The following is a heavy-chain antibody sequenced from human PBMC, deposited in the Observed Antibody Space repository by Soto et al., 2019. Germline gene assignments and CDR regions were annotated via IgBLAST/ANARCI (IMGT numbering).Heavy chain of an antibody. CDR2: IIPISGTA. D-gene: IGHD2-2*01. J-gene: IGHJ6*02. CDR1: GGTFSSYA. CDR3: ARSQGSSTSLEIYYYYYYRMDV. Sequence: QVQLVQSGAEVKKPGSSVKVSCKASGGTFSSYAISWVRQAPGQGLEWMGGIIPISGTANYAQKFQGRVTITADESTSTAYMELSSLRSEDTAGYYCARSQGSSTSLEIYYYYYYRMDVWGQGTTVTVSS. V-gene: IGHV1-69*01.